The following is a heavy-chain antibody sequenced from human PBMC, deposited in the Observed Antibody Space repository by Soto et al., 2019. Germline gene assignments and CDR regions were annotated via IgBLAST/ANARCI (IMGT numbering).Heavy chain of an antibody. Sequence: QVQLQQWGAGLLKPSETLSLTCAVYGGSFSGYYWSWIRQPPGKGLEWIGEINHSGSTNYKPSLKRRVTISVDTSKNPFSLQLSSVTAADTAVYYCARVGFNWNDDYYCMDVWGQGTTVTVSS. D-gene: IGHD1-20*01. CDR3: ARVGFNWNDDYYCMDV. CDR1: GGSFSGYY. CDR2: INHSGST. V-gene: IGHV4-34*01. J-gene: IGHJ6*02.